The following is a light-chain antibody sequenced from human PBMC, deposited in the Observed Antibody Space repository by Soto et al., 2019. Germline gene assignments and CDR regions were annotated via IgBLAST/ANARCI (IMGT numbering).Light chain of an antibody. Sequence: DIQVTQHPSSLSASVGDRVTITCRASQGIKNYLAWYQQKPGETPKLLIYAASTLESGIPPRFSGSGSAKDFTLTINNLQPEDVATYYCQRYDNAPFSFGGGNKV. CDR1: QGIKNY. CDR2: AAS. V-gene: IGKV1-27*01. J-gene: IGKJ4*01. CDR3: QRYDNAPFS.